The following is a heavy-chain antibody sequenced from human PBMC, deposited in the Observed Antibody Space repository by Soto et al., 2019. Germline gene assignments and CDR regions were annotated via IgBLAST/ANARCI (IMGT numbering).Heavy chain of an antibody. D-gene: IGHD3-22*01. J-gene: IGHJ3*02. CDR2: INPSGGST. CDR3: ARGSPLSVTMIVVVITGDAFDI. CDR1: GYTFTSYY. Sequence: GASVKVSCKASGYTFTSYYMHWVRQAPGQGLEWMGIINPSGGSTSYAQKFQGRVTMTRDTSTSTVYMELSSLRSEDTAVYYCARGSPLSVTMIVVVITGDAFDIWGQGTMVTVSS. V-gene: IGHV1-46*01.